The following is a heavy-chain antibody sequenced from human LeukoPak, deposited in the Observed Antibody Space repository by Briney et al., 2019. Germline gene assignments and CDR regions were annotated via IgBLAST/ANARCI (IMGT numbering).Heavy chain of an antibody. Sequence: QPWGFLGLPWASFGIHLRTYSMHLVRPASGEGMEFVSSIVSNGDHVFYANSVKGRFTISRDNSQNTLYLQMGSLRPEDTAVYYCARDRDGGWSFDYWGQGTLVTASS. J-gene: IGHJ4*02. CDR2: IVSNGDHV. V-gene: IGHV3-64*01. CDR1: GIHLRTYS. D-gene: IGHD6-19*01. CDR3: ARDRDGGWSFDY.